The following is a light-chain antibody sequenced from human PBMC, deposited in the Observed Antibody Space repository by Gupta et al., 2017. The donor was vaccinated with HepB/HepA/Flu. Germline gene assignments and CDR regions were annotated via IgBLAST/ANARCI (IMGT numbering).Light chain of an antibody. CDR3: LQHNQWPPWT. V-gene: IGKV3-15*01. CDR2: GTS. J-gene: IGKJ1*01. Sequence: IVMPQSPATLSVSPGGRATLSCRASQSVGTTLAWYQQKPGQGPRLLISGTSIRATGVPARFSGSGSGTEFTLTISSLQSEDVAVYYCLQHNQWPPWTFGQGTXVEIK. CDR1: QSVGTT.